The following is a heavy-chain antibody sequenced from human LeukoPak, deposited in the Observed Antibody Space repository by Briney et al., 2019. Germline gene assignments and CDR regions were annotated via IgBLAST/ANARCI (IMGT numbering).Heavy chain of an antibody. Sequence: GGSLRLSCAVSGFTFSNYAMSWVRQAPGKGLEWVSAITGNGGSTYYTDSVKGRFTISRDNSKNTLYLQMNSLRAEDTAVYYCAKGYSSSWYFNYFDYRGQGTLVTVSS. V-gene: IGHV3-23*01. CDR3: AKGYSSSWYFNYFDY. CDR2: ITGNGGST. J-gene: IGHJ4*02. D-gene: IGHD6-13*01. CDR1: GFTFSNYA.